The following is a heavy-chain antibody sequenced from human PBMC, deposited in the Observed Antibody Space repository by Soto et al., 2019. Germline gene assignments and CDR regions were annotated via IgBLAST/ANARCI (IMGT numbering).Heavy chain of an antibody. D-gene: IGHD6-19*01. Sequence: QVQLQESGPGLVKPSETLSLTCTVSGGSVSSGRFYWSWFRQPPGKGLEWIGYIYYSGTTKYNPSLRSRVTISVDTSKNQFSLKLTSVTAADTAVYYCARSGSGSGWLGGQGTLLTVSS. J-gene: IGHJ4*02. CDR2: IYYSGTT. CDR3: ARSGSGSGWL. V-gene: IGHV4-61*01. CDR1: GGSVSSGRFY.